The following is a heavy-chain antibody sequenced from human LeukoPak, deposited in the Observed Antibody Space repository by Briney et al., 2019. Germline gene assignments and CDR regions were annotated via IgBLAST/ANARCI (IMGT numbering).Heavy chain of an antibody. J-gene: IGHJ4*02. V-gene: IGHV1-69*13. D-gene: IGHD1-26*01. Sequence: ASVKVSCKASGGTFSSYAISWVRQAPGQGLEWMGGIIPIFGTANYAQKFQGRVTITADESTSTAYMELSSLRSEDTAVYYCARVSGSYGFSFGYWGQGTLVTVSS. CDR2: IIPIFGTA. CDR1: GGTFSSYA. CDR3: ARVSGSYGFSFGY.